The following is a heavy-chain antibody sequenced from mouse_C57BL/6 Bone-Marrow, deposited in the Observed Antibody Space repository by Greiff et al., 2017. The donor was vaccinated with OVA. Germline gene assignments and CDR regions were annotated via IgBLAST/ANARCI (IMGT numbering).Heavy chain of an antibody. D-gene: IGHD1-1*01. J-gene: IGHJ2*01. CDR2: INPSSGYT. CDR3: ARSERGSSFYFDY. CDR1: GYTFTSYW. Sequence: QVQLQQSGAELAKPGASVKLSCKASGYTFTSYWMHWVKQRPGQGLEWIGYINPSSGYTKYNQKFKDKATLTADKSSSTAYMQLSSLTYEDSAVYYCARSERGSSFYFDYWGQGTTLTVSS. V-gene: IGHV1-7*01.